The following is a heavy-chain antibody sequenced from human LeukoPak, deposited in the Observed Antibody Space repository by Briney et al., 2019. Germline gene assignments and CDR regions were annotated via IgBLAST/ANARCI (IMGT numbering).Heavy chain of an antibody. J-gene: IGHJ4*02. Sequence: SETLSLTSTLSGGSISSYYCSWVRQPAGEGLEWVGRIYTSGSTNYNPSIKSRVTRSVDTSKNQFSLKLSSVTAADTAVYYCARGKQLAYYFDYWGQGTLVTVSS. D-gene: IGHD6-13*01. CDR2: IYTSGST. CDR3: ARGKQLAYYFDY. CDR1: GGSISSYY. V-gene: IGHV4-4*07.